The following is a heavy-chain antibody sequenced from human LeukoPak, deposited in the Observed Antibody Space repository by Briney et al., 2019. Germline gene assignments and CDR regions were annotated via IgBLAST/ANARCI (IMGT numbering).Heavy chain of an antibody. CDR2: ISYDGSNK. Sequence: GRSLRLSCAASGFTFSSYGMHWVRQAPGKGLEWVAVISYDGSNKYYADSVKGRFTISRDNSKNTLYLQMNSLRAEDTAVYYCAKDTVYSSGWYAPYFQHWGQGTLVTVSS. CDR3: AKDTVYSSGWYAPYFQH. J-gene: IGHJ1*01. D-gene: IGHD6-19*01. CDR1: GFTFSSYG. V-gene: IGHV3-30*18.